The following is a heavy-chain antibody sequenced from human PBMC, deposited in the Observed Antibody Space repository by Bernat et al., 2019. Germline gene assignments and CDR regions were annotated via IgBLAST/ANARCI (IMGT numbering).Heavy chain of an antibody. Sequence: QVQLVESGGDVVQPGRSLRLSCAASGFTFSSYGMHWVRQAPGKGLEWVAVIWYDGSNKYYADSVKGRFTISRDNSKNTLYLQMNSLRAEDTAVYYCARDSKDWYFDLWGRGTLVTVSS. V-gene: IGHV3-33*01. CDR2: IWYDGSNK. CDR1: GFTFSSYG. J-gene: IGHJ2*01. CDR3: ARDSKDWYFDL.